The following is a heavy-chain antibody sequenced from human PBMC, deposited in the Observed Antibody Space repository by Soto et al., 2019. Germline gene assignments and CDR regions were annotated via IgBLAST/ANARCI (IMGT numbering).Heavy chain of an antibody. V-gene: IGHV1-69*01. Sequence: QVQLVQSGAEVKKPGSSVKVSCKASGGSFSNFVISWVQQAPGQGLEWMGGIIPNFVTTNYAQKFQGKVTITADETTRTASLELSGLTSEDTSVYYCARDVGGEATIRYWGQGTLVTVSS. CDR1: GGSFSNFV. CDR3: ARDVGGEATIRY. J-gene: IGHJ4*02. CDR2: IIPNFVTT. D-gene: IGHD5-12*01.